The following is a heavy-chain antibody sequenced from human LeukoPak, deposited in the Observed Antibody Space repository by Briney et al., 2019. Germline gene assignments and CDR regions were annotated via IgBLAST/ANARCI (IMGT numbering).Heavy chain of an antibody. V-gene: IGHV4-39*01. Sequence: PSETLSLTCTVSGGSVSSGSYYWSRIRQPPGKGLEWIGSIYYSKNTYYNPSLKSRVTISADTSKNQFSLTLGSVSATDTAVYYCASPRGFSYGYFDNWGQGTLVTVSS. D-gene: IGHD5-18*01. CDR2: IYYSKNT. CDR3: ASPRGFSYGYFDN. CDR1: GGSVSSGSYY. J-gene: IGHJ4*02.